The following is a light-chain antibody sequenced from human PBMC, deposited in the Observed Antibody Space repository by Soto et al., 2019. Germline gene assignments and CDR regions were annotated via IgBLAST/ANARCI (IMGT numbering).Light chain of an antibody. J-gene: IGKJ1*01. V-gene: IGKV3-11*01. CDR2: DAS. CDR1: QSVSSY. CDR3: QQRSNWSWT. Sequence: EIVLTQSPATLSLSPGERATLSCRASQSVSSYLAWYQQKPGQAPRLLIYDASNRATGIPARFSCSGSGTDFTRTISSLEPEDFAVYYCQQRSNWSWTFGQGTKVEIK.